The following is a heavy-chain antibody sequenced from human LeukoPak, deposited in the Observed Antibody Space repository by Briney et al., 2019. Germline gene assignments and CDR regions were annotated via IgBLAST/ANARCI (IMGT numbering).Heavy chain of an antibody. Sequence: GRSLRHSCSASGFTFDDYAMPWVRQAPGKGLEWVSGISWNSGSIVYADSVKGRFTISRDNANNSLYLQMNGLRAEDTALYYCAKDGYSSGWYADYWGQGSLVTVSS. CDR1: GFTFDDYA. CDR2: ISWNSGSI. J-gene: IGHJ4*02. V-gene: IGHV3-9*01. D-gene: IGHD6-19*01. CDR3: AKDGYSSGWYADY.